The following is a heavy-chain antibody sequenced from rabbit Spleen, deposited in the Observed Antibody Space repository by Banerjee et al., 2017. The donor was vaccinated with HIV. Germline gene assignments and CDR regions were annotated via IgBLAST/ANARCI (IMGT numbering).Heavy chain of an antibody. V-gene: IGHV1S47*01. Sequence: EESGGGLVQPEGSLTLTCKASGFDFSSNVLRWVRQAPGKGPEWIACIANGDGSAYYASWMNGRFTITKTSSTTVTLQMTTLPASDTATYFCGRVGDYAFKLWGQGTLVTVS. D-gene: IGHD2-1*01. CDR2: IANGDGSA. CDR3: GRVGDYAFKL. J-gene: IGHJ4*01. CDR1: GFDFSSNV.